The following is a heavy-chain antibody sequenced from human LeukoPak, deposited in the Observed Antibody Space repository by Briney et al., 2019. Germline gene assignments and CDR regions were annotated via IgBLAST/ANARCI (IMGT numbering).Heavy chain of an antibody. D-gene: IGHD4-17*01. CDR3: ASLGTVTGYFDY. V-gene: IGHV4-59*08. CDR1: GGSISSYY. J-gene: IGHJ4*02. Sequence: SETLSLTCTVSGGSISSYYWSWIRQPPGKGLEWIGYIYYSGSTNYNPSLKSRVTISVDTSKNQFSLKLSSVTAADTAVYYCASLGTVTGYFDYWGRGTLVTVSS. CDR2: IYYSGST.